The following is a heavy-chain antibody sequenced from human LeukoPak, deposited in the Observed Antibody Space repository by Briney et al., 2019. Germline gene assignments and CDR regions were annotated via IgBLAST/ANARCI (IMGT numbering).Heavy chain of an antibody. D-gene: IGHD3-16*01. CDR2: IRSKANSYAT. CDR3: TRRLVSDAFDI. CDR1: GFTFSGSA. Sequence: GGSLRLSCAASGFTFSGSAMHWVRQASGKGLEWVGRIRSKANSYATAYAASVRGRFTISRDDLKNTAYLQMNSLKTEDTAVYYCTRRLVSDAFDIWGQGTMVTVSS. V-gene: IGHV3-73*01. J-gene: IGHJ3*02.